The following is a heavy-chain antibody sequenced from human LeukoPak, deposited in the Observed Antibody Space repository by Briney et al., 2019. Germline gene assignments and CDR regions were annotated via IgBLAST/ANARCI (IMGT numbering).Heavy chain of an antibody. CDR1: GFTFTNYG. CDR3: ARENPPYYFDY. CDR2: VSSDGSNK. V-gene: IGHV3-33*05. J-gene: IGHJ4*02. Sequence: GGSLRLSCAASGFTFTNYGIHWVRQAPSKGLEWVAAVSSDGSNKYYADSVEGRFTISSDNSKNTLYLQMNSLRAEDTAVYYCARENPPYYFDYWGQGTLVTVSS.